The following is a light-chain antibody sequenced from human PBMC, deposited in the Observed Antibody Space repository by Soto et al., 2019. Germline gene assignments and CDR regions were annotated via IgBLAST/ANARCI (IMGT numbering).Light chain of an antibody. Sequence: QSALTQPPAASGSPGQSVTISCTGTSNDVGGYHYVSWYQQYPGKVPKLIISEVTKRPSGVPDRFSGSKSGNTASLTVSGLQAEDEAEYYCSSYAGTFTWVFGTGTKVTVL. CDR2: EVT. J-gene: IGLJ1*01. CDR1: SNDVGGYHY. CDR3: SSYAGTFTWV. V-gene: IGLV2-8*01.